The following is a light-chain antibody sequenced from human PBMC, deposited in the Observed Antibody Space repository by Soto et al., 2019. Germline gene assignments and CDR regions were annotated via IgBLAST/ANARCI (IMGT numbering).Light chain of an antibody. CDR3: SSYAGSNNYV. CDR2: EVS. Sequence: QSDLTQPPSASGSPGQSVTISCTGTSSDVGAYNYVSWYQQHPGKAPKLMIYEVSKRPSGVPDRCSGSKSGNTASLTVSGLQAEDEADYYCSSYAGSNNYVFGTGTKLTVL. J-gene: IGLJ1*01. CDR1: SSDVGAYNY. V-gene: IGLV2-8*01.